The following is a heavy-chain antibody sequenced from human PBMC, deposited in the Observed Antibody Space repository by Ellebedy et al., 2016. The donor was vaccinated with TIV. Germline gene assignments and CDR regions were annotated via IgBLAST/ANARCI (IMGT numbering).Heavy chain of an antibody. V-gene: IGHV3-11*01. CDR3: AKGWLGAGAGTDFDY. CDR1: GFTFSDYY. D-gene: IGHD6-13*01. Sequence: GGSLRLXXAASGFTFSDYYMSWIRQAPGKGLEWVSYISSSGSTIYYADSVKGRFTISRDNAKNTLYLQMNSLRAEDTAVYYCAKGWLGAGAGTDFDYWGRGTLVTVSS. CDR2: ISSSGSTI. J-gene: IGHJ4*02.